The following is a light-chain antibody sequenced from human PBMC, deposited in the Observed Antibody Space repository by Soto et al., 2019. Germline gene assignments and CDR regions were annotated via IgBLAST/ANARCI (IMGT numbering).Light chain of an antibody. J-gene: IGKJ5*01. V-gene: IGKV1D-13*01. CDR3: QQFNNYPPVIT. Sequence: AIQLTQSPSSLSASVGDRVTITCRASQGISSALAWYQQKPGKAPKLLIYDASSLESGVPSRFSGSGSGTDFTLTISSLQPEDFATYYCQQFNNYPPVITFGQGTRLEIK. CDR1: QGISSA. CDR2: DAS.